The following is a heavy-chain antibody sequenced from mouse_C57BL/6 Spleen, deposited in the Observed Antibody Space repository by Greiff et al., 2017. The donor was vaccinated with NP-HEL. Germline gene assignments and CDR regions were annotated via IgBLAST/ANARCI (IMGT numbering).Heavy chain of an antibody. CDR2: INPNNGGT. D-gene: IGHD1-1*01. CDR1: GYTFTDYN. J-gene: IGHJ1*03. Sequence: VQLQQSGPELVKPGASVKIPCKASGYTFTDYNMDWVKQSHGKSLEWIGDINPNNGGTIYNQKFKGKATLTVDKSSSTAYMELRSLTSEDTAVYYCARMGITTVGYFDVWGTGTTVTVSS. CDR3: ARMGITTVGYFDV. V-gene: IGHV1-18*01.